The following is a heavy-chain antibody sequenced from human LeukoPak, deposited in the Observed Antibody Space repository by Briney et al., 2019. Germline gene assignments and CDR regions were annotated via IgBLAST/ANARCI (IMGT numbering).Heavy chain of an antibody. D-gene: IGHD3-22*01. CDR3: AKDLSWLFRAYFDY. CDR1: GFTFSGSA. V-gene: IGHV3-73*01. J-gene: IGHJ4*02. CDR2: IRSRANSYVT. Sequence: GGSLRLSCAASGFTFSGSAMHWVRQASGKGLEWVGRIRSRANSYVTAYAAAVTGRFIISRDDSSNTAYLQMNSLRAEDTAVYYCAKDLSWLFRAYFDYWGQGTLVTVSS.